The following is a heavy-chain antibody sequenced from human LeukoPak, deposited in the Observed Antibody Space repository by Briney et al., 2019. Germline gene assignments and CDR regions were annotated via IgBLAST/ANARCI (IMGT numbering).Heavy chain of an antibody. J-gene: IGHJ4*02. CDR2: IFHSGST. D-gene: IGHD3-10*01. CDR1: GYSISNSNW. Sequence: SETLSLTCAVSGYSISNSNWWSWVRQPPREGLEWIGEIFHSGSTNYNPSLKSRVTLSVDKSKNQFSLKLTSVTAADTAVYYCARDLYGSGTRFDYWGQGTLVTVSS. CDR3: ARDLYGSGTRFDY. V-gene: IGHV4-4*02.